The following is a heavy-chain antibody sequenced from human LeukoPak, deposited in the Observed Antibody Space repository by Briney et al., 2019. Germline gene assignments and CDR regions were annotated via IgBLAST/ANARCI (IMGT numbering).Heavy chain of an antibody. CDR3: ARFTPQGYGWGGYNRFDP. V-gene: IGHV4-34*01. J-gene: IGHJ5*02. CDR1: GGSFSGYY. Sequence: SETLSLTCAVYGGSFSGYYWSWIRQPPGKGLEWIGEINHSGSTNYNPSLKSRVTMSVDTSKNQFSLNLTSVSAADTAVYYCARFTPQGYGWGGYNRFDPWGQGTLVTVSS. CDR2: INHSGST. D-gene: IGHD3-16*01.